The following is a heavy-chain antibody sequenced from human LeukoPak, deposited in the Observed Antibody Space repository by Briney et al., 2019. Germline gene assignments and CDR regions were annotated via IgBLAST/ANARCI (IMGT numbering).Heavy chain of an antibody. Sequence: TLSLTCAVYGGSFSGYYWSWIRQPPGKGLEWIGEINHSGSTNYNPSLKSRVTISVDTSKNQFSLKLSSVTAADTAVYYCARGGDTALVYDYWGQGTLVTVSS. CDR2: INHSGST. J-gene: IGHJ4*02. CDR1: GGSFSGYY. V-gene: IGHV4-34*01. D-gene: IGHD5-18*01. CDR3: ARGGDTALVYDY.